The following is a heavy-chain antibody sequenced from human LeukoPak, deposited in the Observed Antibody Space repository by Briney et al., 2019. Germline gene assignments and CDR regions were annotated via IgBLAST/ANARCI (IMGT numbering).Heavy chain of an antibody. V-gene: IGHV3-23*01. CDR1: GFTFSSYA. D-gene: IGHD3-10*01. J-gene: IGHJ6*02. CDR2: ISGSGGST. Sequence: QPGGSLRLSCAASGFTFSSYAMSWVRQAPGKGLEWVSAISGSGGSTYYADSVKGRFTISRDNSKNTLYLQMNSLRAEDTAVYYCAKEKAPWEYYYGSGSYYNPYYYGMDVWGQGTTVTVSS. CDR3: AKEKAPWEYYYGSGSYYNPYYYGMDV.